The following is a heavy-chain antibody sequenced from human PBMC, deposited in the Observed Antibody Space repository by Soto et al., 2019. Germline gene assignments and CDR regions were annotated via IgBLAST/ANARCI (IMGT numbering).Heavy chain of an antibody. Sequence: SVKVSFKASGGTFSSYAISWVRQAPGQGLEWMGGIIPIFGTANYAQKFQGRVTITADESTSTAYMELSSLRSEDTAVYYCASRYDILTGYYREAFDIWGQGTMVTVSS. CDR2: IIPIFGTA. D-gene: IGHD3-9*01. CDR1: GGTFSSYA. V-gene: IGHV1-69*01. J-gene: IGHJ3*02. CDR3: ASRYDILTGYYREAFDI.